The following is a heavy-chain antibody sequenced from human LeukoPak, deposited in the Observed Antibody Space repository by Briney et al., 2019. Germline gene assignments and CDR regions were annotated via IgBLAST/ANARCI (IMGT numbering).Heavy chain of an antibody. CDR1: GGSFSDYY. V-gene: IGHV4-34*01. J-gene: IGHJ6*03. Sequence: PSETLSLTCAVYGGSFSDYYWSWIRQPPGKRLEWIGEINHRGSTDYNPSLKSRVTISVDTSKNQFSLKLSSVTAADTAVYYCARGRALYYYYYYMDVWGKGTTVTVSS. CDR3: ARGRALYYYYYYMDV. CDR2: INHRGST.